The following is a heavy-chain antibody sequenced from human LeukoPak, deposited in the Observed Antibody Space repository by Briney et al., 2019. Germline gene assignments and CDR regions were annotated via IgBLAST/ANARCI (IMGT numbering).Heavy chain of an antibody. CDR3: ASPPDSYGMDV. J-gene: IGHJ6*02. D-gene: IGHD1-14*01. Sequence: ASVKVSCKASGYTFTSYGISWVRQAPGQGLEWMGWISAYNGNTNYAQKFQGRVTITADKSTSTAYMELSSLRSEDTAVYYCASPPDSYGMDVWGQGTTVTVSS. CDR1: GYTFTSYG. V-gene: IGHV1-18*01. CDR2: ISAYNGNT.